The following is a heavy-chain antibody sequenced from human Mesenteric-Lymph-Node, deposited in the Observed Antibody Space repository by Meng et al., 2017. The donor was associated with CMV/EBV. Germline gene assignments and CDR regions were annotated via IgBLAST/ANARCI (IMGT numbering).Heavy chain of an antibody. Sequence: GGSLRLSCAASGFTVSSNYMSWVRQAPGKGLEWVSVIYGDGSNTYSADTVKGRFTISRDNSKNTLDLQMNSLRVEDTAVYYCAKAFIANYYYGMDVWGQGTTVTVSS. CDR2: IYGDGSNT. J-gene: IGHJ6*02. V-gene: IGHV3-23*03. D-gene: IGHD2-21*01. CDR1: GFTVSSNY. CDR3: AKAFIANYYYGMDV.